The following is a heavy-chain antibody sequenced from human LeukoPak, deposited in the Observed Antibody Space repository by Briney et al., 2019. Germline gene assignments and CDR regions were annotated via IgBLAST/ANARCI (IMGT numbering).Heavy chain of an antibody. V-gene: IGHV3-23*01. CDR3: ARDPTNSSPTAVSPYYFDY. Sequence: GGSLRLSCAASGFNFSNHAMSWVRKAPGKGLERVSGIGGGGGTIFYTDSVKGRFTVSRDNAKSTMYLQLNSLRAEDTATYYCARDPTNSSPTAVSPYYFDYWGQGTLVTVSS. CDR1: GFNFSNHA. CDR2: IGGGGGTI. D-gene: IGHD6-13*01. J-gene: IGHJ4*02.